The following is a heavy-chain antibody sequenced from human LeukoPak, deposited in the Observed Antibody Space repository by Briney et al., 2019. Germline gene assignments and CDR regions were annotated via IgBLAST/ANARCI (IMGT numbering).Heavy chain of an antibody. V-gene: IGHV3-23*01. CDR2: ISGSGGDT. D-gene: IGHD6-19*01. CDR1: GFTFSSYA. CDR3: AKVLGHSSGWCPFDY. Sequence: GGSLRLSCAASGFTFSSYAMSWVRQAPGKGLEWVSSISGSGGDTYYADSVKGRFTISRDNSKNMLYLQMNSLRAEDTAVYYCAKVLGHSSGWCPFDYWGQGTLVTASS. J-gene: IGHJ4*02.